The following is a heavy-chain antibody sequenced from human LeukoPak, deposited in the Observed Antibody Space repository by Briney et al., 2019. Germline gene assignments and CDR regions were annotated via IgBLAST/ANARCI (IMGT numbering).Heavy chain of an antibody. D-gene: IGHD3-10*01. CDR3: ARVVTMVREVDY. CDR2: ISYDGSNK. J-gene: IGHJ4*02. V-gene: IGHV3-30-3*01. Sequence: PGRSLRLSCAASGFTFSSYAMHWVRQAPGKGLEWVAVISYDGSNKYYADSVKGRFTISRDNSKNTLYLQMNSLRAEDTAVYYCARVVTMVREVDYWGQGTLVTVSS. CDR1: GFTFSSYA.